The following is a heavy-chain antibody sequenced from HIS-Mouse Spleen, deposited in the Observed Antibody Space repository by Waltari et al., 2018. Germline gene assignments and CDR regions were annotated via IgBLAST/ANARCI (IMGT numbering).Heavy chain of an antibody. V-gene: IGHV3-23*01. Sequence: EVQLLESGGGLVQPGGSLRLSCAASGFTFSSYAMSWVRQAPGEGLRWVSGISVSVGVTYYGESGKGRFTISRDNSKNTLYLQMNSLRAEDTAVYYCAKEDYGGNSFDYWGQGTLVTVSS. J-gene: IGHJ4*02. CDR1: GFTFSSYA. D-gene: IGHD4-17*01. CDR2: ISVSVGVT. CDR3: AKEDYGGNSFDY.